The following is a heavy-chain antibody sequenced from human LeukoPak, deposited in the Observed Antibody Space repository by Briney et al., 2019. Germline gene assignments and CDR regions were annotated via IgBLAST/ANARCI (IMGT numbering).Heavy chain of an antibody. J-gene: IGHJ4*02. D-gene: IGHD3-22*01. Sequence: GGSLRLSCAAPGFTFSNAWMSWVRQAPGKGLEWVGRIKSKTDGGTTDYAAPVKGRFTISRDDSKNTLYLQMNSLKTEDTAVYYCTTDRYYDSSGYYYPFDYWGQGTLVTVSS. V-gene: IGHV3-15*01. CDR1: GFTFSNAW. CDR3: TTDRYYDSSGYYYPFDY. CDR2: IKSKTDGGTT.